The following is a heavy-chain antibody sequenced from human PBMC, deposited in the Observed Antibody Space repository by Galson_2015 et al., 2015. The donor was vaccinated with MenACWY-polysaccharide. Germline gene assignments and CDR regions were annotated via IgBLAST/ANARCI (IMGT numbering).Heavy chain of an antibody. Sequence: SLRLSCAASGFTFDDYAMHWVRHAPGKGLEWVSGISWNSGSIGYADSVKGRFTISRDNAKNSLYLQMNSLRAEDTALYYCAKDPNDFWSGYGTNWFDPWGQGTLVTVSS. CDR1: GFTFDDYA. J-gene: IGHJ5*02. D-gene: IGHD3-3*01. V-gene: IGHV3-9*01. CDR3: AKDPNDFWSGYGTNWFDP. CDR2: ISWNSGSI.